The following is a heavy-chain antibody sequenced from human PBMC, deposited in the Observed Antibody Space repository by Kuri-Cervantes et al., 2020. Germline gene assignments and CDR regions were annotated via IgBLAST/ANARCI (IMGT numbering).Heavy chain of an antibody. CDR3: ARDIGRFLEWFGTHGMDV. Sequence: GESLKISCAASGFTFSSYTMSWVRQAPGKGLEWVAVISYDGSNKYYADSVKGRFTISRDNSKNTLYLQMNSLRAEDTAVYYCARDIGRFLEWFGTHGMDVWGQGTTVTVSS. CDR1: GFTFSSYT. V-gene: IGHV3-30-3*01. D-gene: IGHD3-3*01. J-gene: IGHJ6*02. CDR2: ISYDGSNK.